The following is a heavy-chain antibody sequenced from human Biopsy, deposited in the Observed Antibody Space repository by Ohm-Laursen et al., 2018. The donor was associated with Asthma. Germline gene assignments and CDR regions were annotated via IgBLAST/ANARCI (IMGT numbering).Heavy chain of an antibody. J-gene: IGHJ4*02. CDR1: GFTFDDYA. D-gene: IGHD6-13*01. CDR3: VKDIRLQLWGFDF. CDR2: VSWNSGSI. V-gene: IGHV3-9*01. Sequence: SLKLSCSASGFTFDDYAMHWVRQAPGKGLEWVSGVSWNSGSIDYADSVKGRFTISRDNAKNSLYLQMNSLRGADTALYYCVKDIRLQLWGFDFWGQGTLVTVSS.